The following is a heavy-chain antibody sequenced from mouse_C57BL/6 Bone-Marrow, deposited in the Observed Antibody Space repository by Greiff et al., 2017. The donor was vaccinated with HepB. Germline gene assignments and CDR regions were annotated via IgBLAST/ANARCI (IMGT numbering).Heavy chain of an antibody. CDR3: TRSRGVSGNYPYYFDY. CDR2: IDPETGGT. Sequence: VQLQQSGAELVRPGASVTLSCKASGYTFTDYEMHWVKQTPVHGLEWIGAIDPETGGTAYNQKFKGKAILTADKSSSTAYMELRSLTSEDSAVYYCTRSRGVSGNYPYYFDYWGQGTTLTVSS. CDR1: GYTFTDYE. V-gene: IGHV1-15*01. J-gene: IGHJ2*01. D-gene: IGHD2-1*01.